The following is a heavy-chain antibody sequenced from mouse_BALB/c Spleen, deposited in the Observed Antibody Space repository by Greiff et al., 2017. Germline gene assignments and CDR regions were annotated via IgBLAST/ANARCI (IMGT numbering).Heavy chain of an antibody. CDR1: GYTFTSYW. CDR2: IYPGNSDT. V-gene: IGHV1-5*01. J-gene: IGHJ2*01. CDR3: TGNRDGGIDY. D-gene: IGHD4-1*02. Sequence: EVQLQQSGTVLARPGASVKMSCKASGYTFTSYWMHWVKQRPGQGLEWIGAIYPGNSDTSYNQKFKGKAKLTAVTSTSTAYMELSSLTNEDSAVYYCTGNRDGGIDYWGEGTTLTVSS.